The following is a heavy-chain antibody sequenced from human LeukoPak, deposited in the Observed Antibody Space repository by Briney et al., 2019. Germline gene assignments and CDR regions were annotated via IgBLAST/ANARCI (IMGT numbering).Heavy chain of an antibody. CDR3: AKDENMVRGVDY. CDR1: GFTFSSYG. CDR2: ISYDGSNK. V-gene: IGHV3-30*18. D-gene: IGHD3-10*01. J-gene: IGHJ4*02. Sequence: GGSLRLSCAASGFTFSSYGMHWVRQAPGKGLEWVAVISYDGSNKYYADSVKGRFTISRDNSKNTLYLQMNSLRAEDTAVYYCAKDENMVRGVDYWAREPWSPSPQ.